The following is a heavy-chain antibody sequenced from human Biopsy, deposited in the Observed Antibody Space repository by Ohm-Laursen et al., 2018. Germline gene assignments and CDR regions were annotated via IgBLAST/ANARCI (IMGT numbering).Heavy chain of an antibody. V-gene: IGHV1-2*02. CDR1: GYTFAGYY. J-gene: IGHJ6*02. Sequence: GPSVNASCQASGYTFAGYYLHSARPAPGHGLGWMGWINPNSGNANYAQSLQGRLTVTRDTSISTAYMELTSLTFDDTAIYSCARVPAYTASDGYYGLDHWGQGTTVIVSS. CDR3: ARVPAYTASDGYYGLDH. CDR2: INPNSGNA. D-gene: IGHD3-3*01.